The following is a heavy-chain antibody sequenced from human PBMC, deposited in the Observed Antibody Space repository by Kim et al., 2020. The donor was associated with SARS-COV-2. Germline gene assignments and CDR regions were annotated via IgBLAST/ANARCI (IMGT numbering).Heavy chain of an antibody. CDR1: GFTFSSYG. CDR3: AKDMVRGVIITPGGMDV. J-gene: IGHJ6*02. V-gene: IGHV3-33*06. CDR2: IWYDGSNK. Sequence: GGSLRLSCAASGFTFSSYGMHWVRQAPGKGLEWVAVIWYDGSNKYYADSVKGRFTISRDNSKNTLYLQMNSLRAEDTAVYYCAKDMVRGVIITPGGMDVWGQGTTVTVSS. D-gene: IGHD3-10*01.